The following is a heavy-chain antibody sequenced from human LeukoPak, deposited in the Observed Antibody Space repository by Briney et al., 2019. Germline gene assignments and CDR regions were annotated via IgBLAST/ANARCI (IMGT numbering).Heavy chain of an antibody. V-gene: IGHV3-7*01. J-gene: IGHJ4*02. D-gene: IGHD3-22*01. CDR1: GFTFSSYW. CDR3: ATDYYDSSGYYTGSY. Sequence: SGGSLRLSCAASGFTFSSYWMSWVRQAPGKGLEWVANIKQDGSEKYYVDSVKGRFTISRDNAKNSLYLQMNSLRAEDTAVYHCATDYYDSSGYYTGSYWGQGTLVTVSS. CDR2: IKQDGSEK.